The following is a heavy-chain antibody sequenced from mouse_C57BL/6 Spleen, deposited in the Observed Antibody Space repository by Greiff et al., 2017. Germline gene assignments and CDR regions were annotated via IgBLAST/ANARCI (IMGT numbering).Heavy chain of an antibody. CDR2: IYPGDGDT. Sequence: VQLQESGAELVKPGASVKISCKASGYAFSSYWMNWVQQRPGKGLEWIGQIYPGDGDTNYNGKFKGKATLTADKSYSTAYMQLSSLTSEDSAFYFCARRIYQGAMDYWGQGTSVTVSS. V-gene: IGHV1-80*01. J-gene: IGHJ4*01. D-gene: IGHD2-1*01. CDR3: ARRIYQGAMDY. CDR1: GYAFSSYW.